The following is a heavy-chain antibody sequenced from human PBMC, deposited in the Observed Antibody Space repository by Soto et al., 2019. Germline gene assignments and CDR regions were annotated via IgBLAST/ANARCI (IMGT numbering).Heavy chain of an antibody. CDR2: IKSKTDGETT. Sequence: EVHLVDSGGGMVKPGGSLTLSCAASGFTFSNAWMSWARQAPGKGLEWVGRIKSKTDGETTDYAAPVKGRFTISRDDSKNTMYLQMNSLQIEDTAVYYCTLHIVVVTSVHNYFNHWGQGTLVTVSS. CDR1: GFTFSNAW. J-gene: IGHJ4*02. V-gene: IGHV3-15*01. D-gene: IGHD2-21*02. CDR3: TLHIVVVTSVHNYFNH.